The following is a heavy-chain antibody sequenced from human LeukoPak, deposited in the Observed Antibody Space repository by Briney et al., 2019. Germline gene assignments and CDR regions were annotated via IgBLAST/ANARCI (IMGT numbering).Heavy chain of an antibody. V-gene: IGHV3-7*01. CDR2: IKQNGSEE. CDR3: ADPGVGF. Sequence: PGGSLRLSCAASGFTFSSYSMSWVRQAPGKGLEWVANIKQNGSEEVYVDSVKGRFTISRDNTKNSLYLQMNSLRVEDTAVYYCADPGVGFWGQGTLVTVSS. CDR1: GFTFSSYS. J-gene: IGHJ4*02. D-gene: IGHD2-8*01.